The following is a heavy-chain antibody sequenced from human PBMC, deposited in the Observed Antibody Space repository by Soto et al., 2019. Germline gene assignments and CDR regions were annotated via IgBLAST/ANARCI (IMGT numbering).Heavy chain of an antibody. J-gene: IGHJ4*02. CDR1: GFTFSSYS. CDR3: AKPLSGWYTFDY. V-gene: IGHV3-23*01. D-gene: IGHD6-19*01. Sequence: GGSLRLSCAASGFTFSSYSMNWVRQAPGKGLEWVSSISGSGGSTYYADSVKGRFTISRDNSETTLYLQMNSLRAEDTAVYYCAKPLSGWYTFDYWGQGTLVTVSS. CDR2: ISGSGGST.